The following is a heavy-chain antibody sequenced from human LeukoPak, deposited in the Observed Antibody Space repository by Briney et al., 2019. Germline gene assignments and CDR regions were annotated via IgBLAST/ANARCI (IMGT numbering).Heavy chain of an antibody. V-gene: IGHV3-23*01. Sequence: GGSLRLSCAASGFTFSSYAMSWVRQAPGKGLEWVSAIGGSGGSTYYADSVKGRFTISRDNSKNTLYLQMNSLRAEDTAVYYCAKDLGRGDILTGYYSDYWGQGTLVTVSS. J-gene: IGHJ4*02. CDR2: IGGSGGST. CDR3: AKDLGRGDILTGYYSDY. D-gene: IGHD3-9*01. CDR1: GFTFSSYA.